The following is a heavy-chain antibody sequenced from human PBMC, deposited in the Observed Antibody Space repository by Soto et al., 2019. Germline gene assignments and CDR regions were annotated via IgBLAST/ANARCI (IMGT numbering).Heavy chain of an antibody. D-gene: IGHD1-26*01. CDR2: ISSSSRRT. CDR3: AKNQGVELVPLATVDWFDP. V-gene: IGHV3-23*01. Sequence: PGGSLRLSCETSGFTFGNYGMGWVRRAPGKGLYWVSGISSSSRRTYYADSVRGRFTISRDNSKNTLYLQMDTLRADDTAVYHCAKNQGVELVPLATVDWFDPWGQGSVVTVSS. CDR1: GFTFGNYG. J-gene: IGHJ5*02.